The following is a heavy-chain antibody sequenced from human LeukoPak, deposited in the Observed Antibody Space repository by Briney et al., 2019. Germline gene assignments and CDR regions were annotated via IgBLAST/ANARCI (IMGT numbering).Heavy chain of an antibody. CDR1: GGSINSGDYY. Sequence: SETLSLTCTVSGGSINSGDYYWNWIRQPPGKGLEWIGYIYYSGSTYYNPSLKSRVTISLDTSKNQFSLKLSSVTAADTAVYYCARMTTGIYFDYWGQGSLVTVSS. D-gene: IGHD4-17*01. J-gene: IGHJ4*02. CDR3: ARMTTGIYFDY. CDR2: IYYSGST. V-gene: IGHV4-30-4*08.